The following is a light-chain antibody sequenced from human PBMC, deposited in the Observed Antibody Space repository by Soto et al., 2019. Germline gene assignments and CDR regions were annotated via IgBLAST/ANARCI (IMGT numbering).Light chain of an antibody. CDR3: PQYYSYTPA. J-gene: IGKJ1*01. Sequence: AIRITQSPSSLSASTGDRVTITCRASQGISSYLAWYPQKPGKAPKLLIYAASTLQSGVPSRFRSSGAGTVFTLTISCLQSEDVETDYCPQYYSYTPAFGQGTKVDIK. V-gene: IGKV1-8*01. CDR1: QGISSY. CDR2: AAS.